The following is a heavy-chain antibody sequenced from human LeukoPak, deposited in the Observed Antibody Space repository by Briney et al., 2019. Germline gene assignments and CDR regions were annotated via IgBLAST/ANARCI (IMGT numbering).Heavy chain of an antibody. Sequence: SGPTLVNPTQTLTLTCSFSGFSLSTSGVGVGWIRQPPGKALEWLALIYWNDDKRYRPSLKSRLTITKDTSKNQVVLTMTNMDPVDTGTYYCAHIWGYCSTTSCYSRGEIDYWGQGTLVTVSS. CDR3: AHIWGYCSTTSCYSRGEIDY. J-gene: IGHJ4*02. CDR2: IYWNDDK. CDR1: GFSLSTSGVG. V-gene: IGHV2-5*01. D-gene: IGHD2-2*01.